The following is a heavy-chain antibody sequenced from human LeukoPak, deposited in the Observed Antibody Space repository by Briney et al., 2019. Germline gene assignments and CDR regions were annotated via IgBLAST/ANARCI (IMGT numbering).Heavy chain of an antibody. V-gene: IGHV3-7*04. Sequence: GGSLRLSCAASGFTFSSYWMSWVRQALGKGLEWVANINQDGSEKYYVDSMRGRFTISRDNSMTSVYLQMNSLRAEDTAVYYCARYRNGGNFDYWGQGTLVTVSS. D-gene: IGHD1-14*01. J-gene: IGHJ4*02. CDR2: INQDGSEK. CDR1: GFTFSSYW. CDR3: ARYRNGGNFDY.